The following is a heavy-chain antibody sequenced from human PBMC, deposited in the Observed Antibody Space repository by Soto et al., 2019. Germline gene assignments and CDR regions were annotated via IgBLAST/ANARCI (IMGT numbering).Heavy chain of an antibody. D-gene: IGHD2-15*01. V-gene: IGHV5-10-1*01. CDR2: IDPSDSYI. CDR3: ARLGDCSGGSCFSRYYYHGMDV. J-gene: IGHJ6*02. Sequence: GESLKISCKSSGYSLATYWITWMRQMPGKGLEWMGRIDPSDSYINYSPSFQGRVTISADKSLNTAYLQWSSLEASDTAMYYCARLGDCSGGSCFSRYYYHGMDVWGQGTTVTVSS. CDR1: GYSLATYW.